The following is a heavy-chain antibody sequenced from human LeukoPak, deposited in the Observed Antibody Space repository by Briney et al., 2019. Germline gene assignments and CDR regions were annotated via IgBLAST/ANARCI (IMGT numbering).Heavy chain of an antibody. CDR1: GGSISSSSYY. CDR3: ARAGHLYHDY. Sequence: ASETLSLTCTVSGGSISSSSYYWGWIRQPPGKGLEWIGSIYYSGSTYYNPSLKSRVTISVDTSKYQFSLKLSSVTAADTAVYYCARAGHLYHDYWGQGTLVTVSS. V-gene: IGHV4-39*07. J-gene: IGHJ4*02. D-gene: IGHD2-2*02. CDR2: IYYSGST.